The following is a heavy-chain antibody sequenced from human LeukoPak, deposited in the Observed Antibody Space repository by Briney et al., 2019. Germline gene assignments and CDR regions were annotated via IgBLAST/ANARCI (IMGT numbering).Heavy chain of an antibody. CDR1: GYTFTDYY. D-gene: IGHD4-23*01. Sequence: ASVKVSCKAPGYTFTDYYMYWVRQAPGQGLEWMGWVNPDSGGTNYAQKFQGRVTMTRDTSISTAYMELSRLKYDDTAVYFCARDYGGNSPYFDYWGQGTLVTVSS. V-gene: IGHV1-2*02. CDR2: VNPDSGGT. J-gene: IGHJ4*02. CDR3: ARDYGGNSPYFDY.